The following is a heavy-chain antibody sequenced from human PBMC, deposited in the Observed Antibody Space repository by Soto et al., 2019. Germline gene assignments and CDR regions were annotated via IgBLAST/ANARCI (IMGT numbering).Heavy chain of an antibody. J-gene: IGHJ6*02. Sequence: RGSLRLSCAASGFTFNSYTINWVRQAPGKRLEWLSSISSSGYIFSTDSVRGRFTISRDNAKNSVYLQINSLRAEDTAVYFCARDCSGGSCYPGMDVWGQGTTVTVSS. CDR2: ISSSGYI. D-gene: IGHD2-15*01. CDR1: GFTFNSYT. CDR3: ARDCSGGSCYPGMDV. V-gene: IGHV3-21*01.